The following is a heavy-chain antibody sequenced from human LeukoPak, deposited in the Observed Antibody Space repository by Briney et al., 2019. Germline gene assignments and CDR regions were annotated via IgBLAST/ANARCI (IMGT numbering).Heavy chain of an antibody. Sequence: GASVKVPCKASGYTFTSYGISWVRQAPGQGLEWMGRIIPILGIANYAQKFQGRVTITADKSTSTAYMELSSLRSEDTAVYYCARVFSRDYYYYGMDVWGQGTTVTVSS. V-gene: IGHV1-69*04. CDR2: IIPILGIA. D-gene: IGHD2-2*01. CDR3: ARVFSRDYYYYGMDV. CDR1: GYTFTSYG. J-gene: IGHJ6*02.